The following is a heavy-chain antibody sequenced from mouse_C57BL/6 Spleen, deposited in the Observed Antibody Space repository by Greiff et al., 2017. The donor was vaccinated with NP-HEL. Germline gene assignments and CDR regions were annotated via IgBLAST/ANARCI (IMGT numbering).Heavy chain of an antibody. J-gene: IGHJ4*01. CDR1: GYAFSSSW. CDR3: GGGYAMDY. CDR2: IYPGDGDT. V-gene: IGHV1-82*01. Sequence: QVQLKESGPELVKPGASVKISCKASGYAFSSSWMNWVKQRPGKGLEWIGRIYPGDGDTNYNGKFKGKATLTADKSSSTAYMQLSSLTSGDSAVYFCGGGYAMDYWGQGTSVTVSS.